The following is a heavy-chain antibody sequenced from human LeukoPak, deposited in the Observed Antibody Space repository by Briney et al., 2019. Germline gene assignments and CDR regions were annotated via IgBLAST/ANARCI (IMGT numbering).Heavy chain of an antibody. Sequence: SQTLSLTCAISGDSVSSNSAAWNWIRQSPSRGLEWLGRTYYRSKWYNDYAVSVKSRITINPDTSKNQFSLQLNSVTPEDTAVYYCARGQSITMIVVVGPLRFDYWGQGTLVTVSS. D-gene: IGHD3-22*01. J-gene: IGHJ4*02. CDR1: GDSVSSNSAA. CDR3: ARGQSITMIVVVGPLRFDY. CDR2: TYYRSKWYN. V-gene: IGHV6-1*01.